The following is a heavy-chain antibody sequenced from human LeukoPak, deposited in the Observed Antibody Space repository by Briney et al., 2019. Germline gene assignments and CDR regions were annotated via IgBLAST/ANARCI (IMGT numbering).Heavy chain of an antibody. D-gene: IGHD4-17*01. V-gene: IGHV3-30*18. Sequence: GGSLRLSCEASGFIFSSYGFHWVRQAPGKGLEWVTLISHDGRNQYYGQSVKGRFTISRDNSKNTLYLQMNSLRAEDTAVYYCAKDWGADYGDYYFDYWGQGTLVTVSS. J-gene: IGHJ4*02. CDR2: ISHDGRNQ. CDR3: AKDWGADYGDYYFDY. CDR1: GFIFSSYG.